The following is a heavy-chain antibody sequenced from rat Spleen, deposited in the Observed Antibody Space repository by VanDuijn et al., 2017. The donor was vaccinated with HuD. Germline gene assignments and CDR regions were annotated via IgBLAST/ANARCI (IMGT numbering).Heavy chain of an antibody. J-gene: IGHJ2*01. CDR2: ITNSGGST. V-gene: IGHV5-27*01. CDR1: GFTFSNSG. CDR3: TTGVY. Sequence: EVQLVESGGGLVQSGRSLKLSCIASGFTFSNSGLAWVRQAPTKGLEWVASITNSGGSTYYRDSVKGRFTISRDNAKSTLYLQMDSLRSEDTATYYCTTGVYWGQGVMVTVSS.